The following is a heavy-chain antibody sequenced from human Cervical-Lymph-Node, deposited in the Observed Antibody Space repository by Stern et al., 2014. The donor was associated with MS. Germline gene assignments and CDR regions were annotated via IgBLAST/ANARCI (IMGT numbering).Heavy chain of an antibody. CDR3: ARRIAGSLDY. Sequence: VQLVQSGAEVRKPGESVKISCKASGYNFSTYWIGWVRHIHGKGLAWMGIIYPGDSNIRYSPSFQGQVTISADKSISTAYLQWSSLKASDTAMYYCARRIAGSLDYWGQGTLVTVSS. D-gene: IGHD6-13*01. CDR1: GYNFSTYW. CDR2: IYPGDSNI. J-gene: IGHJ4*02. V-gene: IGHV5-51*01.